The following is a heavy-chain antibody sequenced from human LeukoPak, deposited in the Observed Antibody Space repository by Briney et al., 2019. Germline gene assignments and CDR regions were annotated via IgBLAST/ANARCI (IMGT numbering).Heavy chain of an antibody. J-gene: IGHJ4*02. V-gene: IGHV3-49*04. D-gene: IGHD2-2*01. CDR1: GFTFGDYA. CDR2: IRSKAYGGTT. Sequence: GGSLRLSCTASGFTFGDYAMSWVRQAPGKGLEWVGFIRSKAYGGTTEYAASVKGRFTISRDDSKSIAYLQMNSLKTEDTAVYYCTRVGCSSTSCYFNYWAQGTLVTVSS. CDR3: TRVGCSSTSCYFNY.